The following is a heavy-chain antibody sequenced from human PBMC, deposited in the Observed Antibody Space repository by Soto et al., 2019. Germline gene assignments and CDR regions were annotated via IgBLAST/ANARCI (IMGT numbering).Heavy chain of an antibody. D-gene: IGHD1-26*01. J-gene: IGHJ4*01. CDR2: VKSKADGGSG. CDR3: TAVSRTTRREIRFDY. Sequence: EVQLVESGGGLVKPGGSLRLSCAASGFPFNNAWINWVRQVPGKGLEWVGRVKSKADGGSGDYAAPVKGRFVVSRVNSKDIVYLQMNSLKIEDTGVYYCTAVSRTTRREIRFDYWGHGTQVTVSS. V-gene: IGHV3-15*07. CDR1: GFPFNNAW.